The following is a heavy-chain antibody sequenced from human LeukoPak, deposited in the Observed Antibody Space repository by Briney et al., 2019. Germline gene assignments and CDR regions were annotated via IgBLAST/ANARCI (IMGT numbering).Heavy chain of an antibody. Sequence: SETLSLTCTVSGGSISSYYWSWIRQPAGKGLEWIGSIFSDGKTYYNPPLKSRVTMSVDTSKNQFSLKLTSVTAADTAVYYCARESGNYDILSGWPYYYYGMDVWGQGTTVTVSS. CDR1: GGSISSYY. V-gene: IGHV4-4*07. CDR3: ARESGNYDILSGWPYYYYGMDV. CDR2: IFSDGKT. J-gene: IGHJ6*02. D-gene: IGHD3-9*01.